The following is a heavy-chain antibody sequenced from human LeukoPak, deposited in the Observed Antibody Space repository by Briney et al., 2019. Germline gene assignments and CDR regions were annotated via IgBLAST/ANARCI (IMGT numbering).Heavy chain of an antibody. CDR3: AKGSTFGDLNYFDS. CDR2: IYTSGIT. D-gene: IGHD4-17*01. J-gene: IGHJ4*02. CDR1: GFTVSSNF. Sequence: PGGSLRLSCAVSGFTVSSNFMSWVRQAPGKGPEWVSVIYTSGITYYADSVRGRFTISRDTSKNTLFLQMNSLRAEDTAVYYCAKGSTFGDLNYFDSWGQGALVTVSS. V-gene: IGHV3-66*01.